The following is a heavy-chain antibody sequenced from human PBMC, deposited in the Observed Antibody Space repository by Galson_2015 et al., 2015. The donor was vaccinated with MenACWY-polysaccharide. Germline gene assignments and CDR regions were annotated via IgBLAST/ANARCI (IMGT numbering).Heavy chain of an antibody. CDR1: GFTFGNHW. D-gene: IGHD3-22*01. V-gene: IGHV3-74*01. CDR2: INSDATII. Sequence: SLRLSCAASGFTFGNHWMHWVRQAPGEGRGWGSRINSDATIIKHADSVQGRFTITRDHAKNTLYLERHSLRAEDTAVYFCARDRVDARVIDAHSMFDYWGQGVLVTVSS. CDR3: ARDRVDARVIDAHSMFDY. J-gene: IGHJ4*02.